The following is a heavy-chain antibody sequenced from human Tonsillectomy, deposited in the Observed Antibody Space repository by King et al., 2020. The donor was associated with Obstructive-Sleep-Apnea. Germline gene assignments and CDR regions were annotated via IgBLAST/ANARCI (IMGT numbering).Heavy chain of an antibody. CDR1: GGSISSSSYY. V-gene: IGHV4-39*07. J-gene: IGHJ5*02. CDR2: IYYSGST. CDR3: ARITYYYDSSGYSYNWFDP. D-gene: IGHD3-22*01. Sequence: QLQESGPGLVKPSETLSLTCTVSGGSISSSSYYWGWIRQPPGKGLEWIGSIYYSGSTYYNPSLKSRVTISVDTSKNQFSLKLSSVTAADTAVYYCARITYYYDSSGYSYNWFDPWGKGTLVTVSS.